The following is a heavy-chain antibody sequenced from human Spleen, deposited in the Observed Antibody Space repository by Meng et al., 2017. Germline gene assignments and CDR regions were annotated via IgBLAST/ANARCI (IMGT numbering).Heavy chain of an antibody. V-gene: IGHV4-34*01. J-gene: IGHJ6*02. CDR3: ARGRATVNTSSKYYAMDV. CDR2: INHSGST. D-gene: IGHD4-11*01. Sequence: SETLSLTCAVYGGSFSGYYWSWIRQPPGKGLEWIGEINHSGSTNYNPSLKSRVTISVDTSKKQFSLKLSSVTAADTAVYYCARGRATVNTSSKYYAMDVWGQGTPVTVSS. CDR1: GGSFSGYY.